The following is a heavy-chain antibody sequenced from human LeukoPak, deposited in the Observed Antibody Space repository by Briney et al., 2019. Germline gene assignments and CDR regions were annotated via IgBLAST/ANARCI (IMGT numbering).Heavy chain of an antibody. D-gene: IGHD6-13*01. CDR2: IYHSGST. V-gene: IGHV4-4*02. J-gene: IGHJ5*02. CDR1: GGSISSGNW. Sequence: PSGTLSLTCAVSGGSISSGNWWSWVRQPPGKGLDWIGEIYHSGSTNYNPSLKSRVTISVDKSKNQFSLKLSSVTAADTAVYYCARKISAAGSRWFDPWGQGTLVTVSS. CDR3: ARKISAAGSRWFDP.